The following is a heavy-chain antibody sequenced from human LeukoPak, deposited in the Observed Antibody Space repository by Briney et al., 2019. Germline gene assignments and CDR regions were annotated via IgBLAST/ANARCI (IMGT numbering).Heavy chain of an antibody. CDR1: GGSFSGYY. V-gene: IGHV4-34*01. CDR3: ARGPSNRFASIRYSPRVWYFDL. D-gene: IGHD1-14*01. Sequence: PSETLSLTCAVYGGSFSGYYWSWIRQPPGKGLEWIGEINHSGSTNYNPSLKSRVTISVDTSKNQFSLKLSSVTAADTAVYYCARGPSNRFASIRYSPRVWYFDLWGRGTLVTVYS. J-gene: IGHJ2*01. CDR2: INHSGST.